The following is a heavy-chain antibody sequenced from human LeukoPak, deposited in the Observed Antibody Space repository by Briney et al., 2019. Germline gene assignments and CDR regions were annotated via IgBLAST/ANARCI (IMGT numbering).Heavy chain of an antibody. CDR3: ASHYYDYVWGSYRFNWFDP. D-gene: IGHD3-16*02. V-gene: IGHV1-2*02. Sequence: GASVKVSCKASGYRFTGYYMHWVRQAPGQGLEWMGWVNPNSGGTNYAQKFQGRVTMTRDTSTTTAYMELSSLRSDDTAVYYCASHYYDYVWGSYRFNWFDPWGQGTLVTVSS. J-gene: IGHJ5*02. CDR1: GYRFTGYY. CDR2: VNPNSGGT.